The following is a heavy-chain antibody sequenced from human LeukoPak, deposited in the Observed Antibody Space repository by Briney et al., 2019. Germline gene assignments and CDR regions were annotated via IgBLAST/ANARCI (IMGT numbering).Heavy chain of an antibody. CDR3: ARGRTQYCSSTSCYGGMDV. CDR2: INWNGGST. J-gene: IGHJ6*02. CDR1: GFTFDDYG. V-gene: IGHV3-20*01. Sequence: GGSLRLSCAASGFTFDDYGMSWVRQAPGKGLEWVSGINWNGGSTGYADSVKGRFTISRDNAKNSLYLQMNSLRAEDTALYHCARGRTQYCSSTSCYGGMDVWGQGTTVTVSS. D-gene: IGHD2-2*01.